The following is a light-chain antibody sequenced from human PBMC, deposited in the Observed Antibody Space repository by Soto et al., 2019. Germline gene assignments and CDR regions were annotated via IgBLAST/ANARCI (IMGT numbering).Light chain of an antibody. CDR3: QQYESLPLT. CDR2: DAS. V-gene: IGKV1-33*01. J-gene: IGKJ5*01. Sequence: DIQMTQPPSSLSASVGDRVTITCQASQDINKNLIWYQQKPGEAPKLLIYDASDLETGVPSRFSGSGSGTGFTFTISSLQPEDFATYYCQQYESLPLTFGQGTRLEIK. CDR1: QDINKN.